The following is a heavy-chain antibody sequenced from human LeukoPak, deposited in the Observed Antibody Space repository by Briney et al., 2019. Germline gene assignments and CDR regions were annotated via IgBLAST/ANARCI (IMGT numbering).Heavy chain of an antibody. D-gene: IGHD3-22*01. CDR1: GFTFSSYA. J-gene: IGHJ3*02. CDR2: ISSRSTYI. Sequence: GGSLRLSCAASGFTFSSYAMSWVRQAPGKGLEWVSSISSRSTYIYYADSVKGRFTISRDNAKNSLYLQMNSLRAEDTAVYYCARDFHRRYYDSSGYNAFDIWGQGTMVTVSS. V-gene: IGHV3-21*01. CDR3: ARDFHRRYYDSSGYNAFDI.